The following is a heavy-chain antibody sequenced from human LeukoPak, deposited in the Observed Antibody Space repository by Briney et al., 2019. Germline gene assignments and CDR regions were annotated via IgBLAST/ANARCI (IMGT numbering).Heavy chain of an antibody. J-gene: IGHJ4*02. D-gene: IGHD5-24*01. Sequence: GASVKVSCKASGYTFTDYYMHWVRQAPGQGLEWMGWINPNSGGTDYAQKFQGRVTMTRDTSITTAYMDLSRLTSDDTAVYYCARDRYGDGFAHLDYWGQGALVTVSS. CDR3: ARDRYGDGFAHLDY. V-gene: IGHV1-2*02. CDR2: INPNSGGT. CDR1: GYTFTDYY.